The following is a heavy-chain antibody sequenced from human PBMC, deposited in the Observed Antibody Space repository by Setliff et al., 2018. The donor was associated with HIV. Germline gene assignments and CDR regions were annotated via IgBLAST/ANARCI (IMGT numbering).Heavy chain of an antibody. D-gene: IGHD4-17*01. J-gene: IGHJ4*02. CDR1: GYTFTDYY. V-gene: IGHV1-2*02. CDR2: IYPNTGGT. Sequence: GASVKVSCKASGYTFTDYYIHWVRQAPGQGLEWMGWIYPNTGGTNYAQKFQGRVTMTRDTSISTAYMELSRLRSDDTAVYYCARADYGDHLDYWGQGILVTVSS. CDR3: ARADYGDHLDY.